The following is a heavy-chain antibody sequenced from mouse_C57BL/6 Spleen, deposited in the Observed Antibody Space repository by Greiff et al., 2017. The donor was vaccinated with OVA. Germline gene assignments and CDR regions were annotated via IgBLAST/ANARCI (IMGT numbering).Heavy chain of an antibody. V-gene: IGHV2-9*01. CDR1: GFSLTRYG. CDR3: AKHMGDDGYYEGYFDV. D-gene: IGHD2-3*01. Sequence: VQLQQSGPGLVAPSQSLSITCTVSGFSLTRYGVVWFRQPPGKRLEWLGVIWGGGSTNYNSALMSRLSVTKDNSKGQVFLKMNSLQTDDTAMYYCAKHMGDDGYYEGYFDVWGTGTTVTVSS. J-gene: IGHJ1*03. CDR2: IWGGGST.